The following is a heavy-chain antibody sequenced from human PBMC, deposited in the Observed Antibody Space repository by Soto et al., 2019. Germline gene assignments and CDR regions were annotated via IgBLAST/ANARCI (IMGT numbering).Heavy chain of an antibody. CDR3: ARGQSRYGYESEYNWFDP. Sequence: QVQLVQSGAEVKKPGSSVKVSCKASGGTFSSYAISWVRQAPGQGLEWMGGIIPIFGTANYAQKFQGRVTITEDESTSTAYMELRSLRSEDTAVYSWARGQSRYGYESEYNWFDPGGQGTLVTVSS. V-gene: IGHV1-69*12. J-gene: IGHJ5*02. CDR2: IIPIFGTA. CDR1: GGTFSSYA. D-gene: IGHD5-12*01.